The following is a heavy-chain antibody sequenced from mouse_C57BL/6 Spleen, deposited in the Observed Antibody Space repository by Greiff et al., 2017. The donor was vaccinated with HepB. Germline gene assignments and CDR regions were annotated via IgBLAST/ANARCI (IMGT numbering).Heavy chain of an antibody. CDR1: GFTFSDYG. D-gene: IGHD2-5*01. CDR2: ISNLAYSI. Sequence: EVQLVESGGGLVQPGGSLKLSCAASGFTFSDYGMAWVRQAPRKGPEWVAFISNLAYSIYYADTVTGRFTISRENAKHTLYLERSSLRSEDTAMYYCARHGTGSNYGGGWYFDVWGTGTTVTVSS. J-gene: IGHJ1*03. V-gene: IGHV5-15*01. CDR3: ARHGTGSNYGGGWYFDV.